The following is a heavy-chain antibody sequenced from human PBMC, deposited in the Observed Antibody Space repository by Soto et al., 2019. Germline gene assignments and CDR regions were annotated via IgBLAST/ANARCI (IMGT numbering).Heavy chain of an antibody. Sequence: QVQLVQSGAEVTKPGASVKVSCKASGYTFTTYYMHWVRQAPGQGLELMEMINPSGAGTSYAPKFQGRVTMTRDTSTSTVYMELSSLRSDVTAVYYCARDFVLLLSAMYWFDPWGQGSLVTVSS. CDR1: GYTFTTYY. D-gene: IGHD2-15*01. J-gene: IGHJ5*02. V-gene: IGHV1-46*01. CDR3: ARDFVLLLSAMYWFDP. CDR2: INPSGAGT.